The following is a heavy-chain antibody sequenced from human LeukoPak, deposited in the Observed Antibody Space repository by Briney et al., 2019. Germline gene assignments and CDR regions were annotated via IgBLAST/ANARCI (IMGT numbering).Heavy chain of an antibody. CDR1: GFTFSSYG. V-gene: IGHV3-33*01. Sequence: GGSLRLSCAASGFTFSSYGMHWVRQAPGKGLEWVAVIWYDGSNKYYADSVKGRFTISRDNSKNTLYLQMNSLRAEDTAVYYCARVRGYGGNSYYFDYWGQGTLVTVSS. D-gene: IGHD4-23*01. CDR2: IWYDGSNK. J-gene: IGHJ4*02. CDR3: ARVRGYGGNSYYFDY.